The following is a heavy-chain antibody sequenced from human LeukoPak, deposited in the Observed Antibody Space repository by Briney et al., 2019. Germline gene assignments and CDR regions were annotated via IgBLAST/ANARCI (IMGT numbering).Heavy chain of an antibody. J-gene: IGHJ4*02. CDR2: XXSNGGST. D-gene: IGHD3-22*01. V-gene: IGHV3-64*01. CDR3: ARGGYYDSSGPSPFDY. CDR1: GFTFSSXX. Sequence: SGFTFSSXXXXXGXXXPGXXXXXXXXXXSNGGSTYYANSVKGRFTISRDNSKNTLYLQMGSLRAEDMAVYYCARGGYYDSSGPSPFDYWGQGTLVTVSS.